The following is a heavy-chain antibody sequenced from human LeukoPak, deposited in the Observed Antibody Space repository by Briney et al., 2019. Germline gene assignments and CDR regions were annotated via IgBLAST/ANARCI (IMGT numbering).Heavy chain of an antibody. V-gene: IGHV3-11*01. Sequence: GGSLRLSCAASGFTFSDYNMSWIRQAPGKGLEWVSYIRSSGSTIYYADSVKGRFTISRDNTKNSLYLQMDSLRAEDTAVYYCARRAPVYFYFDYWGQGARVTVPS. J-gene: IGHJ4*02. CDR2: IRSSGSTI. CDR1: GFTFSDYN. D-gene: IGHD2/OR15-2a*01. CDR3: ARRAPVYFYFDY.